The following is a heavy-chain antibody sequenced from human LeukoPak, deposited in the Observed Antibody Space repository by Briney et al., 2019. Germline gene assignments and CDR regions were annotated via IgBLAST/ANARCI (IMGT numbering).Heavy chain of an antibody. D-gene: IGHD2-15*01. Sequence: GGSLRLSCAASRFSFSSYVMNWVRQAPGKGLEGGAVISYDGSNKYYADSVKRRFTISRDNSKNTLHLQMNSLRAEDTAVYYCAKVDCPGSCYRYYFDYWGQGTLVTVSS. J-gene: IGHJ4*02. CDR3: AKVDCPGSCYRYYFDY. CDR1: RFSFSSYV. V-gene: IGHV3-30*18. CDR2: ISYDGSNK.